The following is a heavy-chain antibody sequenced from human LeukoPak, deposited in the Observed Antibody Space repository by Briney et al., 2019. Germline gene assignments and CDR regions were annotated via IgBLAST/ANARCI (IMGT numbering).Heavy chain of an antibody. J-gene: IGHJ4*02. V-gene: IGHV3-21*01. CDR1: GFTFSSYS. CDR3: ARVRYYGSEVDY. CDR2: IISSSSYI. Sequence: PGGSLRLSCAASGFTFSSYSMNWVRQAPGKGLEWVSSIISSSSYIYYADSVKGRFTISRDNAKNSLYLQMNSLRAEDTAVYYCARVRYYGSEVDYWGQGTLVTVSS. D-gene: IGHD3-10*01.